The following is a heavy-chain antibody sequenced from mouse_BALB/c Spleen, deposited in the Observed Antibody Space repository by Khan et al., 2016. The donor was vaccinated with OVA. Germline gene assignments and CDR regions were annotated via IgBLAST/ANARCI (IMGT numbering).Heavy chain of an antibody. CDR2: SSTYYGNT. Sequence: QVQLQQSGPELVRPGVSVKISCKGSGYTFTDYDIHWVKQSQAKSLEWIGISSTYYGNTNYNQKFKGKATMTVDKSSSTVYMELARLTSEDSAIYYCASGNLFAYWGQGTLVTVSA. J-gene: IGHJ3*01. CDR3: ASGNLFAY. D-gene: IGHD2-1*01. CDR1: GYTFTDYD. V-gene: IGHV1S137*01.